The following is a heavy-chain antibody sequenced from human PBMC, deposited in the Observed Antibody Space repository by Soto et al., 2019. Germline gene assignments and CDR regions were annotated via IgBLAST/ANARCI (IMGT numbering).Heavy chain of an antibody. CDR3: AKDGLYCSGGSCYSGWFDP. Sequence: GGSLRLSCAASGFTFSSYAMSWVRQAPGKGLEWVSASSGSGGSTYYADSVKGRFTISRDNSKNTLYLQMNSLRAEDTAVYYCAKDGLYCSGGSCYSGWFDPWGQGTLVTVSS. CDR1: GFTFSSYA. V-gene: IGHV3-23*01. J-gene: IGHJ5*02. D-gene: IGHD2-15*01. CDR2: SSGSGGST.